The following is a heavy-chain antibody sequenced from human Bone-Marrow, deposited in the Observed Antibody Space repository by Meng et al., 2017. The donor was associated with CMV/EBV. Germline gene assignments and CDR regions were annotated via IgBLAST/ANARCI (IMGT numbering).Heavy chain of an antibody. CDR3: ARQPPPGGTSVDRGFDY. CDR1: GGSISSGGYY. Sequence: QVQLQESRPGLVKPSQTLSLTCTVSGGSISSGGYYWSWIRQHPGKGLEWIGYIYYSGSTYYNPSLKSRVTISVDTSKNQFSLKLSSVTAADTAVYYCARQPPPGGTSVDRGFDYWGQGTLVTVSS. CDR2: IYYSGST. V-gene: IGHV4-31*03. D-gene: IGHD4-23*01. J-gene: IGHJ4*02.